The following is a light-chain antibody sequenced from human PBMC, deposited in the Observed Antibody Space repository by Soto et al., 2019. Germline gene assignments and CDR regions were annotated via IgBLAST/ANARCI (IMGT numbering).Light chain of an antibody. J-gene: IGKJ1*01. Sequence: DIQMTQSPSSLSASVGDRATITCRASQSISAYLNWYQQRPGKAPKLLIYAASRLQSGVPSRFSGSGSGTDFTLSINNLQPEDFATYYCQQSYSNPRTFGQGTKVELK. CDR2: AAS. CDR3: QQSYSNPRT. CDR1: QSISAY. V-gene: IGKV1-39*01.